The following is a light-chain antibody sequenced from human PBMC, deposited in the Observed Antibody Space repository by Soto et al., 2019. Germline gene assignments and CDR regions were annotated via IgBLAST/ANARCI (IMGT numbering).Light chain of an antibody. CDR3: QHYHGWPIT. CDR1: ESVRRH. Sequence: EVLMTQYPATLSVSPGERATLSCGASESVRRHLAWYQQRPGQAPRLVIYGASTRATGIPARFSGGGSGTEFTLTISRLQPEDFAVYYCQHYHGWPITFGQGTRLEIK. CDR2: GAS. V-gene: IGKV3-15*01. J-gene: IGKJ5*01.